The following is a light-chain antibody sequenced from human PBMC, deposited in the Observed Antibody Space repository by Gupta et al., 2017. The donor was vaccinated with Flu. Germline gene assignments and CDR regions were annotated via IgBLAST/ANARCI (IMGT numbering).Light chain of an antibody. J-gene: IGKJ1*01. CDR2: TAV. CDR3: LQDHHYPPT. V-gene: IGKV1-6*01. CDR1: QDISDD. Sequence: GDRVTITCRASQDISDDLGWYQQKPGKAPKRLIYTAVFLQSGVPSRFSARGSGTDFTLTIGSLQPEDGATDYCLQDHHYPPTFGQGTKVEI.